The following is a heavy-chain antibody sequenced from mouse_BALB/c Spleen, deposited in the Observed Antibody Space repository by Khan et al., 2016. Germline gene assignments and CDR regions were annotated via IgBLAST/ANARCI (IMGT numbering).Heavy chain of an antibody. CDR1: GYSIISGYY. CDR3: ARGEYFGPFAY. CDR2: ISYNGST. J-gene: IGHJ3*01. Sequence: EVQLQESGPGLVKPSQSLSLTCSVTGYSIISGYYWNWIRQFPGNKLEWMGYISYNGSTNYNPSLKNRISITRDTSKNQFFLNLNSVTTEDTATXDGARGEYFGPFAYWGQGTLVTVSA. V-gene: IGHV3-6*02.